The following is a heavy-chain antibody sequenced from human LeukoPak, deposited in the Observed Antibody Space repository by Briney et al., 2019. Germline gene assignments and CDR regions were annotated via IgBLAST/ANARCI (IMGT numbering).Heavy chain of an antibody. Sequence: PSETLSLTCTVSGGSISSSSYYWGWIRQPPGKGLEWIGSIYYSGSTYYNPSLKSRVTISVDTSKNQFSLKLSSVTAADTAVYYCARGILTGYLVYWGQGTLVTVSS. D-gene: IGHD3-9*01. CDR2: IYYSGST. J-gene: IGHJ4*02. V-gene: IGHV4-39*01. CDR3: ARGILTGYLVY. CDR1: GGSISSSSYY.